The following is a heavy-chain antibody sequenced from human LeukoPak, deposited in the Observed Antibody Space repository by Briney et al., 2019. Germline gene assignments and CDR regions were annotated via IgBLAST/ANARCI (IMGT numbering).Heavy chain of an antibody. J-gene: IGHJ6*02. Sequence: HHGGSLRLSCAASGFIFSSYWMNWARQAPGKGLEWVASINHNGNVNYYVDSVKGRFTISRDNAKNSLYLQMSNLRAEDTAVYFCARGGGLDVWGQGATVTVSS. CDR3: ARGGGLDV. CDR1: GFIFSSYW. CDR2: INHNGNVN. V-gene: IGHV3-7*03. D-gene: IGHD3-16*01.